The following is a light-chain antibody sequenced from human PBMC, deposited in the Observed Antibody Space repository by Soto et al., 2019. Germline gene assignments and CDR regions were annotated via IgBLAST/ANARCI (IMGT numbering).Light chain of an antibody. CDR1: SSDVGGYNY. V-gene: IGLV2-8*01. CDR3: SSYAGSNNQV. CDR2: EVS. Sequence: QSALTRPPSASGSPGQSVTISCTGTSSDVGGYNYVSWYQQHPGRAPKLMIYEVSKRPSGVPDRFSGSKSGNTASLTVSWLQTEDEADYYCSSYAGSNNQVFGTGTKVTVL. J-gene: IGLJ1*01.